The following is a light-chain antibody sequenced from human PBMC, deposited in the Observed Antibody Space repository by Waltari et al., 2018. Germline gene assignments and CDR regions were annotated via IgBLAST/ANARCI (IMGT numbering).Light chain of an antibody. Sequence: IVLTQSPDTLSLSPGQRATLSCRASQTINNNYLVWYQQKPGQAPRLLSHGASRRATDFPDSCSGSGSGTDFTLTISRLEPEDVAVYYCQQYDGSILTFGGGTKVEV. CDR3: QQYDGSILT. J-gene: IGKJ4*01. CDR2: GAS. V-gene: IGKV3-20*01. CDR1: QTINNNY.